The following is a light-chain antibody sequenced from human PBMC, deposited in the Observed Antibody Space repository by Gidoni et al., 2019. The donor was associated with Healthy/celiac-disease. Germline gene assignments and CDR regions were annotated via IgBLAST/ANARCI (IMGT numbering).Light chain of an antibody. CDR3: GTWDSSLSAVV. Sequence: QSVLTQPPSVSAAPGQKVTISCSGSSPNIGNNYVSWYQQLPGTAPKLLIYDNNKQPSGIPDRFSGSKSGTSATLGITGLQTGDEADYYCGTWDSSLSAVVFGGGTKLTVL. CDR1: SPNIGNNY. V-gene: IGLV1-51*01. CDR2: DNN. J-gene: IGLJ2*01.